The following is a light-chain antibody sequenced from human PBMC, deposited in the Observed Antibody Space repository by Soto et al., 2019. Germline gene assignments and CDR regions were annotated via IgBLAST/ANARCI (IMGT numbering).Light chain of an antibody. CDR1: SSDVGGYNY. CDR2: DVN. CDR3: SSYTSSRTLAV. J-gene: IGLJ2*01. V-gene: IGLV2-14*01. Sequence: QSALTQPASVSGSPGQSITISCTGTSSDVGGYNYVSWYQQDPGKAPKLMIYDVNNRPSGVSNRFSGSKSGNTASLTISGLEVEDEAYYYCSSYTSSRTLAVFGGGTKLTVL.